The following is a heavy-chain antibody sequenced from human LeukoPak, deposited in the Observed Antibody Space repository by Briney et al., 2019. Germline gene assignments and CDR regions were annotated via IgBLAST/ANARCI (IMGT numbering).Heavy chain of an antibody. CDR2: ISSSSSTI. V-gene: IGHV3-48*01. D-gene: IGHD6-13*01. J-gene: IGHJ3*02. CDR3: ARDLEGIAAAGTLGDAFDI. CDR1: GFTFSSYS. Sequence: GGSLRLSCAASGFTFSSYSMNWVRQAPGKGLEWVSYISSSSSTIYYADSVKGRFTISRDNAKNSLYLQMNSLRAEDTAVYYCARDLEGIAAAGTLGDAFDIWGQGTMVTVSS.